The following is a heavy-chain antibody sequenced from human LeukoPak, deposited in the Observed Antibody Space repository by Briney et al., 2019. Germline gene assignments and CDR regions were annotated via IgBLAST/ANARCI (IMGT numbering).Heavy chain of an antibody. V-gene: IGHV3-7*01. D-gene: IGHD3-22*01. J-gene: IGHJ4*02. Sequence: GGSLRLSCAASGFTFSTYWMYWVRQAPGKGLEWVANIKQDGSHKYYVDSVKGRFTISRDNAKNSLYLQMNSLRAEDTAVYYCARDFKNYYDSSGYYYWGQGTLVTVSS. CDR1: GFTFSTYW. CDR3: ARDFKNYYDSSGYYY. CDR2: IKQDGSHK.